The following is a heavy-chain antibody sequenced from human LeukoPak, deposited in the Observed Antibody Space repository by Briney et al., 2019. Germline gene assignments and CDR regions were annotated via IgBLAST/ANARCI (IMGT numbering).Heavy chain of an antibody. D-gene: IGHD3-10*01. V-gene: IGHV3-23*01. CDR3: AKEPIWFGASVGWYFDY. CDR2: ISGSGGST. Sequence: PGGSLRLSCAASGFTFSSYAMSWVRQAPGKGLEWVSAISGSGGSTYYADSVKGRFTISRDNSKNTLYLQMNSLRAEDTAVYYCAKEPIWFGASVGWYFDYWGQGTLVTVSS. CDR1: GFTFSSYA. J-gene: IGHJ4*02.